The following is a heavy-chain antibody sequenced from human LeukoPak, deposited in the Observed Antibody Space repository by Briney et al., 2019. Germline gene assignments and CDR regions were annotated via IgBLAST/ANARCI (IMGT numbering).Heavy chain of an antibody. Sequence: SETLSLTCTASGGSISSSDYYWGWLRLPPGKGLEWIGSIYYSGNTYYNPSLKSRVTISVDTSKNQFSLKLSSVTAADTAVYYCARNSRGSGSNRPNWFDPWGQGTLVTVSS. CDR2: IYYSGNT. CDR3: ARNSRGSGSNRPNWFDP. J-gene: IGHJ5*02. V-gene: IGHV4-39*01. CDR1: GGSISSSDYY. D-gene: IGHD3-10*01.